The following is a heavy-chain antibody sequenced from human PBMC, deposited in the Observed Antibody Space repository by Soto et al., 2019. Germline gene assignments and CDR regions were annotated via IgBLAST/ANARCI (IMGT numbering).Heavy chain of an antibody. CDR3: AKVPSRDTAMADFDY. V-gene: IGHV3-30*04. D-gene: IGHD5-18*01. CDR1: GFTFSSYA. J-gene: IGHJ4*02. Sequence: GGSLRLSCAASGFTFSSYAMHWVRQAPGKGLEWVAVISYDGRNKYYADSVKGRFTISRDNSKNTLYLQMNSLRAEDTAVYYCAKVPSRDTAMADFDYWGQGTLVTVSS. CDR2: ISYDGRNK.